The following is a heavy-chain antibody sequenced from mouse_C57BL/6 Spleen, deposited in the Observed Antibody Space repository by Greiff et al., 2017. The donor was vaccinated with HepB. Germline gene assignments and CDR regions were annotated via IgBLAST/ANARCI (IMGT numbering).Heavy chain of an antibody. Sequence: EVKLMESEGGLVQPGSSMKLSCTASGFTFSDYYMAWVRQVPEKGLEWVANINYDGSSTYYLDSLKSRFIISRDNAKNILYLQMSSLKSEDTATYYCARGHYYGSSPFDYWGQGTTLTVSS. CDR2: INYDGSST. CDR1: GFTFSDYY. V-gene: IGHV5-16*01. J-gene: IGHJ2*01. D-gene: IGHD1-1*01. CDR3: ARGHYYGSSPFDY.